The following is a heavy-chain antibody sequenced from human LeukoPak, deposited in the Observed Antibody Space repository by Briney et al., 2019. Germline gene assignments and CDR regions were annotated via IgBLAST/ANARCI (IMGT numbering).Heavy chain of an antibody. Sequence: SETLSLTCTVSGGSISSYYWSWIRQPPGKGLEWIGYIYYSGSTNYNPSLKSRVTISVDTSKNQFSLKLSSVTAADTAVYYCARLDYYDENPGAFNIWGQGTMVTVSS. CDR2: IYYSGST. CDR1: GGSISSYY. J-gene: IGHJ3*02. V-gene: IGHV4-59*08. CDR3: ARLDYYDENPGAFNI. D-gene: IGHD3-22*01.